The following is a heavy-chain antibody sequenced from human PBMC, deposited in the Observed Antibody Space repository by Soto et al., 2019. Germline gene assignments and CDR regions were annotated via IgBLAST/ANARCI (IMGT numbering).Heavy chain of an antibody. CDR2: INYSGNT. Sequence: PSETQCLTCTVARVPFSSHYLNWIRQPPGKGLEWIGYINYSGNTNHNPSLKSRVTISLDTSKSQFSLKLNSVTAADTAVYYCARGGGGSGSEDFDYWGQGNMVTVSS. CDR3: ARGGGGSGSEDFDY. CDR1: RVPFSSHY. J-gene: IGHJ4*02. V-gene: IGHV4-59*11. D-gene: IGHD3-10*01.